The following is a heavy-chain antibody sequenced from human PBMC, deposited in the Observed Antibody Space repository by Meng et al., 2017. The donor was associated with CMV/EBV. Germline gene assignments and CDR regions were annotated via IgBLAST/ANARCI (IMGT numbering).Heavy chain of an antibody. CDR2: ISWDGGST. Sequence: GESLKISCAASGFTFDDYAMHWVRQAPGKGLEWVSLISWDGGSTYYADSVKGRFTISRDNSKNSLYLQMNSLRAEDTALYYCAKDIIGTGYSGSYLGHRGQGTLVTVSS. J-gene: IGHJ4*02. V-gene: IGHV3-43D*03. CDR3: AKDIIGTGYSGSYLGH. CDR1: GFTFDDYA. D-gene: IGHD1-26*01.